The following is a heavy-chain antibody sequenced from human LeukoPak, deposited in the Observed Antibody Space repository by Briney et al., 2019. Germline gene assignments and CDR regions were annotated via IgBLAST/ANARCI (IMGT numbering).Heavy chain of an antibody. V-gene: IGHV3-11*01. CDR1: GFTFSDYF. CDR3: ARDMASSGLDY. J-gene: IGHJ4*02. CDR2: INSAGDNI. Sequence: PGGSLRLSCVASGFTFSDYFMSWIRQAPGKGLEWLSFINSAGDNIYYADSVKGRFTISRDNSKNTLYLQMNSLRAEDTAVYYCARDMASSGLDYWGQGTLVTVSS. D-gene: IGHD3-22*01.